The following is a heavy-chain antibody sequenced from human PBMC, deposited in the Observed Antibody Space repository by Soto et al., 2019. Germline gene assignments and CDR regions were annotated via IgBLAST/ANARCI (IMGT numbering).Heavy chain of an antibody. CDR3: ARLDSSGYHLVDY. CDR1: GYSFTSYW. V-gene: IGHV5-51*01. J-gene: IGHJ4*02. CDR2: IYPGDSET. D-gene: IGHD3-22*01. Sequence: PGESLKISCKGSGYSFTSYWIGWVRQMPGKGLEWMGTIYPGDSETTYSPSFQGQVTISADKSIRTALLQWTSLKASDTAMYYCARLDSSGYHLVDYWGQGTLVTVSS.